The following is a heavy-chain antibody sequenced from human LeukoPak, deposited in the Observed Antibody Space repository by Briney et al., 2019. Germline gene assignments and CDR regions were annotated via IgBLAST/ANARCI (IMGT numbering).Heavy chain of an antibody. CDR3: AREGASGGSYSY. D-gene: IGHD1-26*01. Sequence: GGSLRLSCAASGFTFSKYAMHWVRQAPGKGLEYASAISSSGDSTYYANTVKGRFTISRDNSRNTLFLQMGSLRVDDMGVYYCAREGASGGSYSYWGQGTLVTVSS. CDR1: GFTFSKYA. V-gene: IGHV3-64*01. CDR2: ISSSGDST. J-gene: IGHJ4*02.